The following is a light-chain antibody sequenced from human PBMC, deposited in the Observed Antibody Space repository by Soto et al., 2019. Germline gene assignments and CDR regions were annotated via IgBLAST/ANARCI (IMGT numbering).Light chain of an antibody. CDR1: QSINSW. CDR3: QQYDGH. J-gene: IGKJ2*01. V-gene: IGKV1-5*01. CDR2: DAS. Sequence: DIQMTQSPSTLSASVGDRVTITCRAIQSINSWLAWYQQKPGKAPKLLIYDASSLESGVPSTFSGIGSGTEFILTISSLQPDDFATYYCQQYDGHFGQGTKLEI.